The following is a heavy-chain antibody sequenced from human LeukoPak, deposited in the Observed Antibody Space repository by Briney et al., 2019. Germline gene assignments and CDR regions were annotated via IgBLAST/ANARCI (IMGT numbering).Heavy chain of an antibody. Sequence: SETLSLTCTVYGGSFSGYYWSWIRQPPGKGLEWIGEINHSGSTNYNPSLKSRVTISVDTSKNQFSLKLSSVTAADTAMYYCAREYGGNSGAFDIWGQGTMVTVSS. CDR1: GGSFSGYY. CDR3: AREYGGNSGAFDI. CDR2: INHSGST. V-gene: IGHV4-34*01. D-gene: IGHD4-23*01. J-gene: IGHJ3*02.